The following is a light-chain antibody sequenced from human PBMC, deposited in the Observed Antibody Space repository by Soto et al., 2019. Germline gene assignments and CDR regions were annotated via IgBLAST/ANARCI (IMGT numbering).Light chain of an antibody. CDR2: KAS. CDR3: QQYNSFPT. J-gene: IGKJ1*01. CDR1: QSISSW. V-gene: IGKV1-5*03. Sequence: DIQMTQSPSTLSESVGDRVTITCRASQSISSWLAWYQQKPGKAPKLLIYKASSLESGVPSRFSGSGSGTEFTLTISSLQHDDFATYYCQQYNSFPTFGQGTKVEIK.